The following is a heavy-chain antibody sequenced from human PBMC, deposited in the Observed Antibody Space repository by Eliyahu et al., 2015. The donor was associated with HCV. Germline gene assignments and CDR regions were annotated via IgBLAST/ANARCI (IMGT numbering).Heavy chain of an antibody. CDR1: GGXITTYX. Sequence: QVQLQESGPGLVXPSETLSLXCTVPGGXITTYXWSWIRQPPGRGLEWIGYIHYSGSTNYNPSLKGRVTISLDTSKNQFSLNLTSVTAADTAMYYCASGGGGIAVTGTGGWFDPWGQGTLVTVSS. CDR3: ASGGGGIAVTGTGGWFDP. D-gene: IGHD6-19*01. J-gene: IGHJ5*02. V-gene: IGHV4-59*01. CDR2: IHYSGST.